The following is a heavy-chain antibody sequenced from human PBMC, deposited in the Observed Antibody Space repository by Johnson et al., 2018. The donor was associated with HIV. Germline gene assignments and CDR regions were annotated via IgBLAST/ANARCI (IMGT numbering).Heavy chain of an antibody. V-gene: IGHV3-30*03. Sequence: QVQLVESGGGVVQPGGSLRLSCAASGFTFSSYGMHWVRQAPGKGLEWVAVISYDGSNKYYADSVKGRFTISRDNSKNTLYLQMNSLRPEDTAVYYCARDSRSSEFPEAFDIWGQGTMVTVSS. CDR3: ARDSRSSEFPEAFDI. CDR1: GFTFSSYG. CDR2: ISYDGSNK. J-gene: IGHJ3*02. D-gene: IGHD3-22*01.